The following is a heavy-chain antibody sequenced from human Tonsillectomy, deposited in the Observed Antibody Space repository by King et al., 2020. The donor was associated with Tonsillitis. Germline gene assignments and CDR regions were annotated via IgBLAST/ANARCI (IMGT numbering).Heavy chain of an antibody. CDR3: ARHREAAGTGNGYHYYYMDV. Sequence: VQLQESGPGLVKPSETLSLTCTVSGASISSYYWSWIRQPPGKGLEWIGYIYYSGSTNYNPSLKSRVTISVDTSKNQVSLKVSSVTAADTAVYYCARHREAAGTGNGYHYYYMDVWGKGTTVTVSS. V-gene: IGHV4-59*08. D-gene: IGHD6-13*01. J-gene: IGHJ6*03. CDR2: IYYSGST. CDR1: GASISSYY.